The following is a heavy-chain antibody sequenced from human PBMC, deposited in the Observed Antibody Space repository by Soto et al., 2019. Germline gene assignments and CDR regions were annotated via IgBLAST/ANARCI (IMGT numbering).Heavy chain of an antibody. Sequence: PSETLSLTCTVSGGSISSYYWSWIRQPPGKGLEWIGYIYYSGSTNYNPSLKSRVTISVDTSKNQFSLKLSSVTAADTAVYYCARDSPLYDRRAWWFDPWGQGTLVTVSS. CDR3: ARDSPLYDRRAWWFDP. CDR1: GGSISSYY. D-gene: IGHD3-3*01. V-gene: IGHV4-59*12. J-gene: IGHJ5*02. CDR2: IYYSGST.